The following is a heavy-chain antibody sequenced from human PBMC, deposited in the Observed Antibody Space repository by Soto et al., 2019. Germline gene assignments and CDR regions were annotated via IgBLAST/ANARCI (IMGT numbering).Heavy chain of an antibody. J-gene: IGHJ4*02. D-gene: IGHD6-19*01. Sequence: PSETLSLTCTVSGGSISSSSYYWGWIRPPPGKGLEWIGSIYYSGSTYYNPSLKSRVTISVDTSKNQFSLKLSSVTAADTAVYYCASHPPLYSSGWYGFDYWGQGTLVTVSS. CDR3: ASHPPLYSSGWYGFDY. CDR1: GGSISSSSYY. CDR2: IYYSGST. V-gene: IGHV4-39*01.